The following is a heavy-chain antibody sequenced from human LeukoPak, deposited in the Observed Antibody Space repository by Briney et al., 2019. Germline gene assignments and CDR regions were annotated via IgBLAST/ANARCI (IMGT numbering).Heavy chain of an antibody. J-gene: IGHJ4*02. V-gene: IGHV4-39*01. Sequence: SETLSLTCTVSGGSISSSNYYWGWIRQPPGKGLEWIGSIYYSGSTYYNPSLKSRVTISVDTSKNQFSLKLSSVTAADTAVYYCTRSSTSCRSFDYWGQGTLVTVSS. CDR1: GGSISSSNYY. CDR2: IYYSGST. CDR3: TRSSTSCRSFDY. D-gene: IGHD2-2*01.